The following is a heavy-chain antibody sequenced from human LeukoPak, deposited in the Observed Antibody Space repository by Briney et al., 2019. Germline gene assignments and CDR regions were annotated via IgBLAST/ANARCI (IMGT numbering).Heavy chain of an antibody. D-gene: IGHD3-22*01. V-gene: IGHV3-23*01. J-gene: IGHJ1*01. CDR2: ITPNADRA. CDR3: EIMHGYYDGSGYWVQ. CDR1: GFTFGSYG. Sequence: GGSLRLSCAAYGFTFGSYGMSWVRQAPGKELEWVSFITPNADRASYADSVKGRFTISRDNPRNTLYMQMNSLRDEDTAVYYCEIMHGYYDGSGYWVQWGQGTLVTVSS.